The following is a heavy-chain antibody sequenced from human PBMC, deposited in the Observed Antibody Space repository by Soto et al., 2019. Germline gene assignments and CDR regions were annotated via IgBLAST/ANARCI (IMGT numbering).Heavy chain of an antibody. Sequence: QVQLVESGGGVVQPGRSLRLSCAASGFALSAYGMHWVRQAPGKGLEWVAMIYYDGSNKYYADSVKGRFTISRDNSNNTLYLQMSSLRAEDTALYYGARVGGTVTSDYWGQGTLVTVSS. CDR3: ARVGGTVTSDY. J-gene: IGHJ4*02. CDR1: GFALSAYG. V-gene: IGHV3-33*01. CDR2: IYYDGSNK. D-gene: IGHD4-17*01.